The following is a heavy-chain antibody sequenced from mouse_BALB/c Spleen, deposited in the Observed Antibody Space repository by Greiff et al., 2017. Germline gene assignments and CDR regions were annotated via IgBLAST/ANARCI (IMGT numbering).Heavy chain of an antibody. CDR3: GRMDGNRGYFDV. D-gene: IGHD2-1*01. Sequence: VKLQQSGPELVKPGASVKISCKASGYSFTGYFMNWVKQSHGKSLEWIGRINPYNGDTFYNQKFKGKATLTVDKSSSKAHMELLSLTSEDSAVDYCGRMDGNRGYFDVWGAGTTVTVSA. CDR1: GYSFTGYF. V-gene: IGHV1-37*01. J-gene: IGHJ1*01. CDR2: INPYNGDT.